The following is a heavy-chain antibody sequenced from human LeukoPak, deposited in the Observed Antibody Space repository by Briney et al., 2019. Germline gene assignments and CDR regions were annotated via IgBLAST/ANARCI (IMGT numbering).Heavy chain of an antibody. CDR1: GGSFSGYY. CDR3: ARENTFGGVPWYLQH. CDR2: INHSGST. D-gene: IGHD3-16*01. Sequence: SETLSLTCAVYGGSFSGYYWSWIRQPPGKGLEWIGEINHSGSTNYNPSLKSRVTISVDTSKNQFSLKLSSVTAADTAVYYCARENTFGGVPWYLQHWGQDTLVTVSS. V-gene: IGHV4-34*01. J-gene: IGHJ1*01.